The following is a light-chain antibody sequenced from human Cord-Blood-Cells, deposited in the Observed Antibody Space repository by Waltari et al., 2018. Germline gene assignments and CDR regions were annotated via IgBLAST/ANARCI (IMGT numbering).Light chain of an antibody. J-gene: IGLJ3*02. V-gene: IGLV2-23*02. CDR1: SSDVGSYNL. CDR2: EVS. CDR3: CSYAGSSTLV. Sequence: QSALTQPASVSGSPGQSITISCTGTSSDVGSYNLVSWYQQHPGKAPKLMIYEVSKRPSGVSNSFSGSKSGNTASLTISGLQAEDEADYYCCSYAGSSTLVFGEGTKLTVL.